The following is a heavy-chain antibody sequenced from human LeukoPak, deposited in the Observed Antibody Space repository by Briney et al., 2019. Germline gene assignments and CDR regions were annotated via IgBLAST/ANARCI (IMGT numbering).Heavy chain of an antibody. CDR3: ARVLYSSSWYDGQDMHAFQH. CDR1: GFPLSNYN. V-gene: IGHV3-21*01. CDR2: ISGSNSYL. D-gene: IGHD6-13*01. Sequence: GGSLRLSCAASGFPLSNYNMNWVRQAPGKGLEWVSSISGSNSYLFFADSVKGRFTISRDNTKNSLYPQMNSLRAEDTAVYYCARVLYSSSWYDGQDMHAFQHWGQGTLVTVSS. J-gene: IGHJ1*01.